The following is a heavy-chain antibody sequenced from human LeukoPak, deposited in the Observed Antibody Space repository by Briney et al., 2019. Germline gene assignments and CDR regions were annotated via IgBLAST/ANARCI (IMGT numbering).Heavy chain of an antibody. Sequence: PGGSLRLSCSASGFIFSSYAMHWVRQTPGKGLEYVSAISSNGGSTYYADSVKGRFTISRDNSKNTLYLRMSSLRPDDTAVYYCVKAGYSYAPFDYWGQGTLVTVSS. CDR1: GFIFSSYA. CDR3: VKAGYSYAPFDY. V-gene: IGHV3-64D*09. CDR2: ISSNGGST. J-gene: IGHJ4*02. D-gene: IGHD5-18*01.